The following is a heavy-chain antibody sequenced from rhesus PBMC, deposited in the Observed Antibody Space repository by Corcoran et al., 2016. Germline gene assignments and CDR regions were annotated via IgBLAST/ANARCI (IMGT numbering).Heavy chain of an antibody. CDR2: TYGNRAST. CDR3: ARVGYNFWTGFDV. CDR1: GGSISGSYY. Sequence: QVKLQQWGEGLVKPSETLSLTCAVYGGSISGSYYWSWIRQPPGQGLEWVVYTYGNRASTNYNPSLKNRFTISKDTSKNQCSLKLSSVTAADTAVEYCARVGYNFWTGFDVWGPGVLVTVSS. J-gene: IGHJ5-1*01. D-gene: IGHD3-3*01. V-gene: IGHV4-73*01.